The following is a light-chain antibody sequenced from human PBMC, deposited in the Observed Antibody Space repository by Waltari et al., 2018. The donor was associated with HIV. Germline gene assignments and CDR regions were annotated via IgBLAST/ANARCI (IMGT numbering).Light chain of an antibody. V-gene: IGKV1-39*01. CDR1: QSIDYY. CDR3: QQSYITPRT. J-gene: IGKJ1*01. Sequence: DLQMTQSPSSLSASVGDRVTITCPASQSIDYYLNWYQQKPGKAPNRLIHAASTLQSGVPSRFSGSGSGTDFTLTISSLQPEDFATYYCQQSYITPRTFGLGTKVEI. CDR2: AAS.